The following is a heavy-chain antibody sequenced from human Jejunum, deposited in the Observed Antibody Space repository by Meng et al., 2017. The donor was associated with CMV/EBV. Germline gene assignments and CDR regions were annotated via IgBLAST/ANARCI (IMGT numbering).Heavy chain of an antibody. CDR2: IRFDGGRK. D-gene: IGHD3-10*01. V-gene: IGHV3-30*02. Sequence: GVTCSDYGKNWVRQAPGKGREWVAFIRFDGGRKYYGDSMKGGFTISRDDSENTLHLQMKSLTVEDTALYHCAKAIESYLLRAFDIWGQGTMVTVSS. CDR1: GVTCSDYG. CDR3: AKAIESYLLRAFDI. J-gene: IGHJ3*02.